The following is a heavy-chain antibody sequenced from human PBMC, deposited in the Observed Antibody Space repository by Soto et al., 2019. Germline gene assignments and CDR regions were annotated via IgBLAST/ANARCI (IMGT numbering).Heavy chain of an antibody. CDR1: GFTFSSYA. D-gene: IGHD3-10*01. CDR2: ISGSGGST. CDR3: AKAENGFGGFAGGALGC. V-gene: IGHV3-23*01. J-gene: IGHJ4*02. Sequence: EVQLLESGGGLVQPGGSLRLSCAASGFTFSSYAMSWVRQAPGKGLEWVSAISGSGGSTYYADSVKGRFTISRDNSKNALYTQMNGLRAEAKDVYDCAKAENGFGGFAGGALGCWGQGTLVTVS.